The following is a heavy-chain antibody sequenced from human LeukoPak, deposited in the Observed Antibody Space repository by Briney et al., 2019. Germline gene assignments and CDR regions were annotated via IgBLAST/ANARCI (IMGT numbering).Heavy chain of an antibody. CDR3: AKPYPTLTTSAVLDN. J-gene: IGHJ4*02. CDR1: GFTFNNYG. Sequence: GRSLRLSCAASGFTFNNYGMHWVRQAPGRGLEWVAAISYDGNSQHYGAPVKGRFTISRDNSKNTVYLQINTLRTDDAAIYYCAKPYPTLTTSAVLDNWGQGTLVTVSS. D-gene: IGHD1-1*01. V-gene: IGHV3-30*18. CDR2: ISYDGNSQ.